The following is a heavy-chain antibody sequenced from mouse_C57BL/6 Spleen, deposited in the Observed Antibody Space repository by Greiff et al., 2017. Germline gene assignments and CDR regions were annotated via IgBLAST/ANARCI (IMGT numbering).Heavy chain of an antibody. CDR3: AREMVTAEGWYYVDY. V-gene: IGHV1-7*01. CDR1: GYTFTSYW. D-gene: IGHD2-2*01. J-gene: IGHJ2*01. CDR2: INPSCGYT. Sequence: VQLQQSGAELAKPGASVKLSCKASGYTFTSYWMHWVKQRPGQGLEWIGDINPSCGYTKYKQKFKDKATLTADKSSSTAYMQLSSLTYEDSAVYYCAREMVTAEGWYYVDYWGQGTTLTVSS.